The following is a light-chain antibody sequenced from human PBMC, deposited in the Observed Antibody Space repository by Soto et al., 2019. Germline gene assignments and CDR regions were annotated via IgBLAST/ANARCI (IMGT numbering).Light chain of an antibody. Sequence: QLVLTQSPSASASLGASVKLTCTLTSGHSRYAIAWHQQQPDKGPRYLMKVTSDGSHTKGDGIPDRFSGSSSGAERYLTISSLKSEDEADYYCQTWGTGTHVVFGGGTKLTVL. CDR3: QTWGTGTHVV. V-gene: IGLV4-69*01. CDR2: VTSDGSH. J-gene: IGLJ2*01. CDR1: SGHSRYA.